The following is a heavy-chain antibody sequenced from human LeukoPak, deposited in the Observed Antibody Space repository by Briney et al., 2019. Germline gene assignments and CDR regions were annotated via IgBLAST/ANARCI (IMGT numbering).Heavy chain of an antibody. CDR1: GYTLTELS. CDR3: ATGAAAGIRGYMDV. V-gene: IGHV1-24*01. CDR2: FDPEDGET. J-gene: IGHJ6*03. D-gene: IGHD6-13*01. Sequence: ASVKVSCKVSGYTLTELSMHWVRQAPGKGLEGMGGFDPEDGETIYAQKFQGRVTMTEDTSTDTAYMELSSLRSEDTAVYYCATGAAAGIRGYMDVWGKGTTVTVSS.